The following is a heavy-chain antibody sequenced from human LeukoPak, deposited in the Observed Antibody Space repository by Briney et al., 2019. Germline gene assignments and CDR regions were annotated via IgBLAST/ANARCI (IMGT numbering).Heavy chain of an antibody. D-gene: IGHD3-10*01. CDR3: ARDGGFGELLLYNFDY. CDR2: ISYDGSNK. J-gene: IGHJ4*02. CDR1: GFTFSSYA. V-gene: IGHV3-30-3*01. Sequence: PGGSLRLSCAASGFTFSSYAMHWVRQAPGKGLEWVAVISYDGSNKYYADSVKGRFTISRDNSKNTLYLQMNSLRAEDTAVYYCARDGGFGELLLYNFDYWGQGTLVTVSS.